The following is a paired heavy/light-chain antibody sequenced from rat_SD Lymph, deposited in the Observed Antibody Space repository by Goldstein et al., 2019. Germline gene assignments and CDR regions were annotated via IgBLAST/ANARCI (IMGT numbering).Light chain of an antibody. Sequence: DVVLTQTPPTLSATIGQSVSISCRSSQSLLDSDGDTYLNWLLQRPGHSPQLLIYSVSNLESGVPNRFSGSGSETDFTLQISGVGAEDLGVYYCMQATHAPLTFGSGTKLEIK. V-gene: IGKV2S27*01. J-gene: IGKJ5*01. CDR1: QSLLDSDGDTY. CDR3: MQATHAPLT. CDR2: SVS.
Heavy chain of an antibody. J-gene: IGHJ2*01. Sequence: VQLVESGGGLVQPGKSLKLSCSASGFTFSSYDMHWIRQAPGKGLDWVAYISSSSGTVYADAVKGRFTISRDNTKSTLYLQLNSLKSEDTAIYYCARSVTTDYWGQGVMVTVSS. CDR1: GFTFSSYD. V-gene: IGHV5-62*01. CDR3: ARSVTTDY. D-gene: IGHD1-10*01. CDR2: ISSSSGT.